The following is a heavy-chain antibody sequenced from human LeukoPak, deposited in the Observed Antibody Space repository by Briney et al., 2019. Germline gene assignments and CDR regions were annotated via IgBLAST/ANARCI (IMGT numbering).Heavy chain of an antibody. Sequence: ASVKVSCKASGYTFTSYGISWVRQAPGQGLEWMGWISAYNGNTNYAQKLRGRVTMTTDTSTSTAYMELRSLRSDDTVVYYCARLVGSGYDVWGGYLDYWGQGTLVTVSS. CDR3: ARLVGSGYDVWGGYLDY. CDR1: GYTFTSYG. D-gene: IGHD3-3*01. V-gene: IGHV1-18*01. J-gene: IGHJ4*02. CDR2: ISAYNGNT.